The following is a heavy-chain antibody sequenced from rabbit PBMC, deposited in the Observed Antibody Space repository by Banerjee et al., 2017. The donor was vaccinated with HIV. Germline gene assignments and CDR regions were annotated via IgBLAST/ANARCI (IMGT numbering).Heavy chain of an antibody. CDR3: ARDAGSTATDYLDL. CDR2: IYAGSSGST. J-gene: IGHJ4*01. D-gene: IGHD4-2*01. V-gene: IGHV1S40*01. Sequence: QSLAESGGGLVQPGASLTLTCTASGFSFSSGYWICWVRQAPGKGLEWIACIYAGSSGSTYYASWAKGRFTISKTSSTTVTLQMTSLTAADTATYFCARDAGSTATDYLDLWGPGTLVTVS. CDR1: GFSFSSGYW.